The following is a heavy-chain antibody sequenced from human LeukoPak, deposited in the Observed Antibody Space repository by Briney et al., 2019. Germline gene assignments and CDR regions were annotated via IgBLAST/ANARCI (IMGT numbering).Heavy chain of an antibody. Sequence: SVKVSCKASGGTFSSYVISWVRQAPGQGLEWMGGIIPIFGTANYAQKFQGRVTITTDESTSTAYMELSSLRSEDTAVYYCASSPGRGIVVVPAAMMVYWGQGTLVSVSS. J-gene: IGHJ4*02. CDR2: IIPIFGTA. D-gene: IGHD2-2*01. CDR3: ASSPGRGIVVVPAAMMVY. V-gene: IGHV1-69*05. CDR1: GGTFSSYV.